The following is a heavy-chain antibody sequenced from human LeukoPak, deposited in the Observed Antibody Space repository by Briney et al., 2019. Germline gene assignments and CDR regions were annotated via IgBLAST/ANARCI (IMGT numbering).Heavy chain of an antibody. V-gene: IGHV1-2*02. CDR1: GYTFTRYY. Sequence: ASVKVSCKASGYTFTRYYMHGVRQAPGQGLEGMGWINPNSGGTNYAQKFQGRVTMTRDTSISTAYMELSRLRSDDTAVYYCARGGDIVVVVAATSDYWGQGTLVTVSS. CDR2: INPNSGGT. J-gene: IGHJ4*02. CDR3: ARGGDIVVVVAATSDY. D-gene: IGHD2-15*01.